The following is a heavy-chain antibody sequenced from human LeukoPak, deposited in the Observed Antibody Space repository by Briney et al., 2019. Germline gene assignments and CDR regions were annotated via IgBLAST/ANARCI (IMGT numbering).Heavy chain of an antibody. CDR1: GGTFSSYD. CDR3: ARDRWYSRNWDDAVDI. CDR2: IMPMFGKT. Sequence: SVKVSCKASGGTFSSYDISWVRQAPGQGLEWMGGIMPMFGKTNYAQKFQGRVTTTADKATSTAYMELSSLRSDDTAVYYCARDRWYSRNWDDAVDIWGQGTMVTVSS. V-gene: IGHV1-69*06. D-gene: IGHD6-13*01. J-gene: IGHJ3*02.